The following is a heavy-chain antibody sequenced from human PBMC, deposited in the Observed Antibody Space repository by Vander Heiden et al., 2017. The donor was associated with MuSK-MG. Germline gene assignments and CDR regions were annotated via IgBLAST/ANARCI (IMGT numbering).Heavy chain of an antibody. D-gene: IGHD3-10*01. J-gene: IGHJ4*01. CDR2: ISASGGSI. Sequence: EVQILQSGGGLVQPGGSLRLSCAASGFTSSNYAMSWVRQAPGKGLEWISVISASGGSIFYADSVKGRFTISRDNSKNTLYLQMNSLRAEDTAVYYCAKLYGSGSYPPFDYWGHGALVSVSS. CDR3: AKLYGSGSYPPFDY. V-gene: IGHV3-23*01. CDR1: GFTSSNYA.